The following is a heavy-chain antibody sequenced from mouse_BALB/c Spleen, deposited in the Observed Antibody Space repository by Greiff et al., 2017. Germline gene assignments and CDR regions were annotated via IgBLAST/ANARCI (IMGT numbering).Heavy chain of an antibody. Sequence: EVKVVESGGDLVKPGGSLKLSCAASGFTFSSYGMSWVRQTPDKRLEWVATISSGGSYTYYPDSVKGRFTISRDNAKNTLYLQMSSLKSEDTAMYYCARHEDYYGSSLGYYFDYWGQGTTLTVSS. V-gene: IGHV5-6*01. D-gene: IGHD1-1*01. CDR3: ARHEDYYGSSLGYYFDY. J-gene: IGHJ2*01. CDR2: ISSGGSYT. CDR1: GFTFSSYG.